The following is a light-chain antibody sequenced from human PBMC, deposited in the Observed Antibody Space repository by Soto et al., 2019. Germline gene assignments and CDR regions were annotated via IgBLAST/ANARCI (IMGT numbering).Light chain of an antibody. Sequence: QSVLTQPPSASGTPGQRVTISCSGGASNIGTNTVNWYQQLPGTAPKLLIHSNNQWPSGVPDRFSGSKSGTSASLAISGLQSEDEADYYCATWDDSLNGVIFGGGTKLTVL. V-gene: IGLV1-44*01. CDR2: SNN. J-gene: IGLJ2*01. CDR1: ASNIGTNT. CDR3: ATWDDSLNGVI.